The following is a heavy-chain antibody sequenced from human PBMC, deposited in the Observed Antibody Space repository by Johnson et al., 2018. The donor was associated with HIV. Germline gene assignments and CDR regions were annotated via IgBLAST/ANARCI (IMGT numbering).Heavy chain of an antibody. CDR3: ARDPSCGGDCYPDDAFDI. CDR2: IKQDGSEK. Sequence: VQLVESGGGLVQPGGSLRLSCAASGFTFSSYWMSWVRQAPGKGLEWVANIKQDGSEKYYVDSVKGRFTISRDNSKTTLYLQMNSLRAEDTAVYYCARDPSCGGDCYPDDAFDIWGQGTMVTVSS. CDR1: GFTFSSYW. V-gene: IGHV3-7*03. J-gene: IGHJ3*02. D-gene: IGHD2-21*01.